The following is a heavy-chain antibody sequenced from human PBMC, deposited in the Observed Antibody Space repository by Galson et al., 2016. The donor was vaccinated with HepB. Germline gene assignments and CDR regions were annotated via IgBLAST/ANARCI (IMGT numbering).Heavy chain of an antibody. J-gene: IGHJ4*02. CDR3: ARSKKVEANFFGRRKGTGHFYLDF. V-gene: IGHV1-2*06. Sequence: SVKVSCKASGYTFTDYYIHWVRQAPGHGLEWVGRINPNSGLTNFAQKFQGRVILTRDKSSTTASMELSRLTSDDTALYSCARSKKVEANFFGRRKGTGHFYLDFWGQGTLVTVSP. D-gene: IGHD1-26*01. CDR1: GYTFTDYY. CDR2: INPNSGLT.